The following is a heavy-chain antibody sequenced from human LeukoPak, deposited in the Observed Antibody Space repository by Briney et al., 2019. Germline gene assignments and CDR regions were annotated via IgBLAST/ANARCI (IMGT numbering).Heavy chain of an antibody. CDR2: ISAYNGNT. Sequence: ASVKVSCKASGYTFTSYGISWVRQAPGQGLEWMGLISAYNGNTNYAQKLQGRVTMTTDTSTSTAYMELRSLRSDDTAVYYCARDIRVVGAYGDPLSRYWGQGTLVTVSS. D-gene: IGHD4-17*01. CDR1: GYTFTSYG. CDR3: ARDIRVVGAYGDPLSRY. V-gene: IGHV1-18*01. J-gene: IGHJ4*02.